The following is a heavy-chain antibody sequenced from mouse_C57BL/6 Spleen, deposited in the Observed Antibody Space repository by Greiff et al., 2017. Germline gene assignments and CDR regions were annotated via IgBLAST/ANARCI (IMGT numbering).Heavy chain of an antibody. J-gene: IGHJ4*01. Sequence: DVMLVESGEGLVKPGGSLKLSCAASGFTFSSYAMSWVRQTPEKRLEWVAYISSGGDYIYYADTVKGRFTISRDNARNTLYLQMSSLKSEDTAMYYCTRFYDGNYEDAMDYWGQGTSVTVSS. CDR1: GFTFSSYA. CDR2: ISSGGDYI. D-gene: IGHD2-1*01. CDR3: TRFYDGNYEDAMDY. V-gene: IGHV5-9-1*02.